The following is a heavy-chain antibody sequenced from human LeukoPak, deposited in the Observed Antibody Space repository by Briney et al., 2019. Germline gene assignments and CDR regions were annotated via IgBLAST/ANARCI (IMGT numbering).Heavy chain of an antibody. J-gene: IGHJ5*02. V-gene: IGHV4-38-2*02. CDR2: IYHSGST. Sequence: SETLSLTCTVSGYSISSGYYWGWIRQPPGKGLEWIGSIYHSGSTYYNPSLKSRVTISVDTSKNQFSLKLSSVTAADTAVYYCAASGSYLNWFDPWGQGTLVTVSS. CDR1: GYSISSGYY. D-gene: IGHD1-26*01. CDR3: AASGSYLNWFDP.